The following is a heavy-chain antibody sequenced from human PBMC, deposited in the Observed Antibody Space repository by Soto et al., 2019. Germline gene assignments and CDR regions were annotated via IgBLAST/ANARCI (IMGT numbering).Heavy chain of an antibody. CDR3: AKAIIGAVAGDLDY. V-gene: IGHV3-9*01. Sequence: VQLVESGGGLVQPGRSLRLSCAASGFTFDDYAMHWVRQAPGKGLEWVSGISWNSGSIGYADSVKGRFTISRDNAKNSLYLQMNSLRAEDTALYYCAKAIIGAVAGDLDYWGQGTLVTVSS. D-gene: IGHD6-19*01. CDR1: GFTFDDYA. J-gene: IGHJ4*02. CDR2: ISWNSGSI.